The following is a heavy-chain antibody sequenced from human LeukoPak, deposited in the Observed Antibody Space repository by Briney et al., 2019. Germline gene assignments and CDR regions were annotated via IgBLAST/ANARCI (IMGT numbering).Heavy chain of an antibody. V-gene: IGHV4-61*02. J-gene: IGHJ4*02. Sequence: PSETLSHTCTVSGGSISSGSYYWSWIRQPTGKGLEWIGRIYTSGSTNYNPSLKSRVTISVDTSKNQFSLKLSSVTAADTAVYYCAISPEVRGFDYWGQGTLVTVSS. D-gene: IGHD3-10*01. CDR1: GGSISSGSYY. CDR2: IYTSGST. CDR3: AISPEVRGFDY.